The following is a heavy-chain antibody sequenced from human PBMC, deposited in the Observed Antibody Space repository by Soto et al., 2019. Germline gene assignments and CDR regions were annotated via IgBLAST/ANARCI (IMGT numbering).Heavy chain of an antibody. CDR3: AKDPSSGWYGDYYYGMDV. V-gene: IGHV3-30*18. J-gene: IGHJ6*02. CDR2: ISYDGSNK. D-gene: IGHD6-19*01. Sequence: QVQLVESGGGVVQPGRSLRLSCAASGFTFSSYGMHWVRQAPGKGLEWVAVISYDGSNKYYADSVKGRFTISRDNSKNTLHLQMNSLRAEDTAVYYCAKDPSSGWYGDYYYGMDVWGQGTTVTVSS. CDR1: GFTFSSYG.